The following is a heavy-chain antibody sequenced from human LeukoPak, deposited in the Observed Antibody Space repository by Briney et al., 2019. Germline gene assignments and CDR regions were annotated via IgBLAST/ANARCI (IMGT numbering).Heavy chain of an antibody. J-gene: IGHJ5*02. Sequence: ASVKVSCKTSGYSFTGYYMHWVQQAPGQGLEWVGWISNSGGTNYAEKFQGRVTITRDTSISTAYMELSGLRSDDTAVYYCAREGRLSGTYYGGGCFNPWGQGTQVTVSS. CDR3: AREGRLSGTYYGGGCFNP. CDR2: ISNSGGT. V-gene: IGHV1-2*02. CDR1: GYSFTGYY. D-gene: IGHD1-26*01.